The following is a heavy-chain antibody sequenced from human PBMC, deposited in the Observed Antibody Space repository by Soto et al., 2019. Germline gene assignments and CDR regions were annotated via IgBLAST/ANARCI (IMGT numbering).Heavy chain of an antibody. CDR3: ARERPYYDILTGYSQYYYGMDV. J-gene: IGHJ6*02. CDR2: IWYDGSNK. V-gene: IGHV3-33*01. D-gene: IGHD3-9*01. Sequence: GGSLRLSCAASGFTFRSYGIHWGRQAPGKGLEWVAVIWYDGSNKYYADSVKGRFTISRDNSKNTLYLQMNSLRAEDTAVYYCARERPYYDILTGYSQYYYGMDVWGQGTTVTVSS. CDR1: GFTFRSYG.